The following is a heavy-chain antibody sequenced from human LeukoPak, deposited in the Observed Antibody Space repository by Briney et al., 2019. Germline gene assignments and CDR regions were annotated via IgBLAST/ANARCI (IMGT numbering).Heavy chain of an antibody. D-gene: IGHD3-3*01. J-gene: IGHJ4*02. CDR1: GFTFSICA. Sequence: GGSLRLSCAASGFTFSICAMSWVRQAPGKGLEWVSAISGSGGSTYYADSVKGRFTISRDNSKNTLYLQMNSLRAEDTAVYYCAKDRRRFLEWLLSPYFDYWGQGTLVTVSS. V-gene: IGHV3-23*01. CDR2: ISGSGGST. CDR3: AKDRRRFLEWLLSPYFDY.